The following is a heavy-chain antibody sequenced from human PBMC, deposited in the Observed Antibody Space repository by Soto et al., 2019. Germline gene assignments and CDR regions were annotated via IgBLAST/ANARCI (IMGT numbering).Heavy chain of an antibody. V-gene: IGHV3-48*03. CDR1: GFTFSSYE. D-gene: IGHD4-4*01. J-gene: IGHJ6*02. Sequence: EVQLVESGGGLVQAGGSLRLFCAVSGFTFSSYEMNWVRQAPGKGLEWVSYIGTSGKTIYYADSVRGRFTISRDNAKNSLYRQRTSLGAEDTAVYFCARDPAIYSGKFDYGLAVWGRGTTVTVSS. CDR3: ARDPAIYSGKFDYGLAV. CDR2: IGTSGKTI.